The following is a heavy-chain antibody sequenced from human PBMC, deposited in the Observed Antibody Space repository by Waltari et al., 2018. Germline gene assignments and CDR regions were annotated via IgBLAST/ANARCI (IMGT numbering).Heavy chain of an antibody. D-gene: IGHD6-13*01. CDR3: ARSLGYSSSWYDY. CDR1: GGSISSSRYY. V-gene: IGHV4-39*07. J-gene: IGHJ4*02. CDR2: IYYSGST. Sequence: QLQLQESGPGLVKPSETLSLTCTVSGGSISSSRYYWGWIRQPPGKGLEWIGSIYYSGSTYYNPALKSRVTISVDTSKHQFSLKLSSVTAADTAVYYCARSLGYSSSWYDYWGQGTLVTVSS.